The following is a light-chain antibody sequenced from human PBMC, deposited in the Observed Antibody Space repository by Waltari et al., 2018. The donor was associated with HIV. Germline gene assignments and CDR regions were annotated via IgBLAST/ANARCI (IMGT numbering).Light chain of an antibody. CDR2: TTT. Sequence: QSVLTQPPSASGTPGQRVTISCSGSISNIGSNTVNWYQQLPGTAPKLLIYTTTRRPSGVPDRFSGSKSGASASLAISGLQSDDEADYYCATWDDSLNGPVFGGGTKLTVL. V-gene: IGLV1-44*01. CDR3: ATWDDSLNGPV. CDR1: ISNIGSNT. J-gene: IGLJ3*02.